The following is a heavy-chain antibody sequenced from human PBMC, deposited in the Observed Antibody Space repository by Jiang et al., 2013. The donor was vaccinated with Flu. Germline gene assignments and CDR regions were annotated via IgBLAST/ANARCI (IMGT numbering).Heavy chain of an antibody. V-gene: IGHV5-51*01. CDR1: GYSFYGFW. D-gene: IGHD2-21*02. J-gene: IGHJ3*02. Sequence: SLKISCKGSGYSFYGFWIVWVRQMPGKGLEWMGMIYPDDSKSRYSPSFQGHVTISADKSISTAYLQWSSLKASDTAMYYCARRTGVVTDAFDIWGQGTMVTVSS. CDR2: IYPDDSKS. CDR3: ARRTGVVTDAFDI.